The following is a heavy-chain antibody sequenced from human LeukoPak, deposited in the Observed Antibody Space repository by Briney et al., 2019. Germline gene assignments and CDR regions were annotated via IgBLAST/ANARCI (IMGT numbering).Heavy chain of an antibody. V-gene: IGHV4-38-2*01. Sequence: PSETLSLTCAVSGYSISSGYYWGWIRQPPGKGLEWIGSIYHSGSTYCNPSLKSRVTISVDTSKNQFSLELSSVTAADTAVYYCARRGYDYSIDYWGQGTLVTVSS. CDR2: IYHSGST. CDR3: ARRGYDYSIDY. J-gene: IGHJ4*02. CDR1: GYSISSGYY. D-gene: IGHD5-12*01.